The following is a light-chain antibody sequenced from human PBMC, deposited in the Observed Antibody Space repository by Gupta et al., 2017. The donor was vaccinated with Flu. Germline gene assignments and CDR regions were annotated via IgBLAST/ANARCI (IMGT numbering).Light chain of an antibody. CDR2: RND. CDR3: AAWDDSLRGRL. J-gene: IGLJ3*02. V-gene: IGLV1-47*01. CDR1: SSNIGSNY. Sequence: QSGGTQPPSASGTPGQGVTIACFGGSSNIGSNYVYWYHQLPGTAPKLLIYRNDQRPSGVPDRFSGSKSGTSASLAISGLRSEDEANYYCAAWDDSLRGRLFGGGTKLTVL.